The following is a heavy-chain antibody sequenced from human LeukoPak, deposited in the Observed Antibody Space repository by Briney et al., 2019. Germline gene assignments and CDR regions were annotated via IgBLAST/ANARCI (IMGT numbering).Heavy chain of an antibody. CDR1: GFTFSSYG. J-gene: IGHJ4*02. Sequence: QTGGSLRLSCAASGFTFSSYGMHWVRQVPGKGLEWVAVISYDGSNKYYVDSVKGRFTISRDNSKNTLYLQMNSLRAEDTAVYYCARDSSHAGYYYDTSGFDYWGQGTLVTVSS. V-gene: IGHV3-30*03. CDR3: ARDSSHAGYYYDTSGFDY. CDR2: ISYDGSNK. D-gene: IGHD3-22*01.